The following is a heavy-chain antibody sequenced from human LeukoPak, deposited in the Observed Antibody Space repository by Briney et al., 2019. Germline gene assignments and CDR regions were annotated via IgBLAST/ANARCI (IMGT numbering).Heavy chain of an antibody. CDR2: TYHSGST. J-gene: IGHJ6*03. D-gene: IGHD3-10*01. V-gene: IGHV4-38-2*02. CDR1: GYSISSGYY. CDR3: AREDITMVRGVKSRYMDV. Sequence: SETLSLTCTVSGYSISSGYYWGWIRQPPGKGLEWIGSTYHSGSTYYNPSLKSRVTISVDTSKYQFSLKLSSVTAADTAVYYCAREDITMVRGVKSRYMDVWGKGTTVTVSS.